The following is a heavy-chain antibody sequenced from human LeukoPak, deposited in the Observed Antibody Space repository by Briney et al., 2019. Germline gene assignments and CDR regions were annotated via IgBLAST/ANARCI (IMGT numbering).Heavy chain of an antibody. CDR2: IIPIFGTA. Sequence: SVKVSCKASGGTFSSYAISWVRQAPGQGLEWMGWIIPIFGTANYAQKFQGRVTITADKSTSTAYMELSSLRSEDTAVYYCARHLNYYGSGSPVNWFDPWGQGTLVTVSS. J-gene: IGHJ5*02. V-gene: IGHV1-69*06. D-gene: IGHD3-10*01. CDR1: GGTFSSYA. CDR3: ARHLNYYGSGSPVNWFDP.